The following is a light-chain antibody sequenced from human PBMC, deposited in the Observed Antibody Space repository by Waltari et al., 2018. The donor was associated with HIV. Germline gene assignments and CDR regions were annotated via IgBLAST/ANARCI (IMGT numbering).Light chain of an antibody. CDR3: HVWNSTSDLGV. V-gene: IGLV3-21*02. J-gene: IGLJ7*01. CDR2: DDR. CDR1: HIGSKS. Sequence: SSVLTQPPSVSVAPGQTARIPCGGPHIGSKSVHWYHQRPGQAPVLVVYDDRVRPSGIPERFSGSNSGNTATLTISRVEAGDEADYYCHVWNSTSDLGVFGGGTQLTVL.